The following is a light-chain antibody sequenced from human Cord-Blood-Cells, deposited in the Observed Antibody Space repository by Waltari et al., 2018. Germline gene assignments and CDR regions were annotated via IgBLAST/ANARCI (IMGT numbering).Light chain of an antibody. J-gene: IGLJ1*01. Sequence: QSALTQPASVSGSPGQSITISSTGTSSDDGGCNYVSWYQQHPGKAPKVMIYDVRNGPSWVSNRCSGSKSSNAASLTNSGLQAEDEADYYRSSYTSCSSLVFGTGTKVTVL. V-gene: IGLV2-14*01. CDR3: SSYTSCSSLV. CDR1: SSDDGGCNY. CDR2: DVR.